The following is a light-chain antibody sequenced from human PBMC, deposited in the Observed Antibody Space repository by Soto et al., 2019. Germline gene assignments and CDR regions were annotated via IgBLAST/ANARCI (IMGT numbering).Light chain of an antibody. CDR3: QQHTDSPLT. CDR1: QSISSSY. CDR2: GPA. Sequence: EIVLTQSPGTLSLSPGERATLSCGASQSISSSYLAWYQKKPGQAPRLLIYGPANRATGIPDRFSASGSGTDFTLTISGLEPEDSAVYYCQQHTDSPLTFGGGTKVEMK. V-gene: IGKV3-20*01. J-gene: IGKJ4*01.